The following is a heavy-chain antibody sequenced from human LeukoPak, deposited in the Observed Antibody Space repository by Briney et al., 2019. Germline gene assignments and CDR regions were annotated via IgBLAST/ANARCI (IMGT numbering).Heavy chain of an antibody. D-gene: IGHD3-10*01. CDR1: GGSISSSSYY. CDR3: ARGRFLWFGTYYFDY. CDR2: IYYSGST. Sequence: SETLSLTCTVSGGSISSSSYYWGWIRQPPGKGLEWIGSIYYSGSTYYNPSLKSRVTISVDTSKNQFSLKLISVTAADTAVYYCARGRFLWFGTYYFDYWGQGTLVTVSS. V-gene: IGHV4-39*07. J-gene: IGHJ4*02.